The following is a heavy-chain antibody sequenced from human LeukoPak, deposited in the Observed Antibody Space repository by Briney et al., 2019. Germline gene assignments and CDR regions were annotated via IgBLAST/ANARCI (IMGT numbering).Heavy chain of an antibody. CDR3: AKGNNGCYDS. V-gene: IGHV3-23*01. J-gene: IGHJ4*02. Sequence: QAGGSLRLSCAASGFTFSKASMSWVRQAPGKGLEWVSSISGNGGYTYHADSVKGRFTISRDNSKNTLYMQMNSLRAEDTAVYYCAKGNNGCYDSWGQGTLVTVSS. CDR1: GFTFSKAS. D-gene: IGHD2-15*01. CDR2: ISGNGGYT.